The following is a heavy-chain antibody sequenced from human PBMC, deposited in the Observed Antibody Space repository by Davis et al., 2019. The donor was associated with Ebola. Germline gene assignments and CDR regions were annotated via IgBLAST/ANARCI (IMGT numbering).Heavy chain of an antibody. Sequence: GGSLRLSCAASGFTVSGNYMSWVRQAPGKGLEWVSVIYSGGSTYYADSVKGRFTISRDNSKNTLYLQMNSLRAEDTAVYYCARDRWDNWFDPWGQGTLVTVSS. CDR3: ARDRWDNWFDP. J-gene: IGHJ5*02. CDR2: IYSGGST. D-gene: IGHD1-26*01. V-gene: IGHV3-66*01. CDR1: GFTVSGNY.